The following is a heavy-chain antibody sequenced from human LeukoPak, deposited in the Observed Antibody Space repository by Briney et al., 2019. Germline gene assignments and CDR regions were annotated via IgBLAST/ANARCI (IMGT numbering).Heavy chain of an antibody. CDR1: GFTFDDYA. CDR3: ARDARRFGEPRLFDP. J-gene: IGHJ5*02. D-gene: IGHD3-10*01. Sequence: GGSLRLSCAVSGFTFDDYAMHWVRQVPGKGLEWVSGINWNSDSIGYADSVKGRFTTSRDNAKNSLYLQMNSLRAEDTAVYYCARDARRFGEPRLFDPWGQGTLVTVSS. CDR2: INWNSDSI. V-gene: IGHV3-9*01.